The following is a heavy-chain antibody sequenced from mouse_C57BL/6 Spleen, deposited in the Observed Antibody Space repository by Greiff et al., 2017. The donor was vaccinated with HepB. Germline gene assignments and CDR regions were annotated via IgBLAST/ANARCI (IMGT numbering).Heavy chain of an antibody. CDR3: ARPTFYAMDY. J-gene: IGHJ4*01. CDR1: GYTFTSYW. D-gene: IGHD2-10*01. V-gene: IGHV1-50*01. Sequence: QVQLQQPGAELVKPGASVKLSCKASGYTFTSYWMQWVKQRPGQGLEWIGEIDPSDSYTNYTQKFKGKATLTVDTSSSTAYMQLSSLTSEDSAVYYCARPTFYAMDYWGQGTSVTVSS. CDR2: IDPSDSYT.